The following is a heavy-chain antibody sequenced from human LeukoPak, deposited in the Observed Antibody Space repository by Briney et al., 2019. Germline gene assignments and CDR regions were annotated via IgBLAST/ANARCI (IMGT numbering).Heavy chain of an antibody. Sequence: SGGSLRLSCAASGFTFSSYWMSWVRQAPGKGLEWVANIKQDGSEKYYVDSVRGRFTISRDNAKNSLYLQMNSLRAEDTAVYYCARRGAAPWFVYFDYWGQGTLVTVSS. V-gene: IGHV3-7*03. J-gene: IGHJ4*02. CDR3: ARRGAAPWFVYFDY. CDR2: IKQDGSEK. D-gene: IGHD1-26*01. CDR1: GFTFSSYW.